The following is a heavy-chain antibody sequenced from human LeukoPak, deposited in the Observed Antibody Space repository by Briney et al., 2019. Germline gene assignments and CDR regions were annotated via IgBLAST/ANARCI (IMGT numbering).Heavy chain of an antibody. V-gene: IGHV3-21*01. CDR2: ISGSDNYI. D-gene: IGHD4-23*01. Sequence: PGGSLRLSCAASGFTFSYYSMNWVRQAPGKGLEWVSYISGSDNYIYYVDSVKGRFTISRDNAKNSLFLQMNSLRAEDTAVYYCARAHNFYGGNSKGAFDIWGQGTMVIVSS. CDR1: GFTFSYYS. J-gene: IGHJ3*02. CDR3: ARAHNFYGGNSKGAFDI.